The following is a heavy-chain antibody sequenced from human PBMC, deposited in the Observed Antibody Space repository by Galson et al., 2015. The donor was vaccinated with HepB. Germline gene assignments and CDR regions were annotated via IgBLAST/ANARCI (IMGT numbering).Heavy chain of an antibody. D-gene: IGHD2-2*01. Sequence: SVKVSCKASGYTFTNYGVTWVRQAPGQGLEWMAWISPYNGNTNYAQKLQGRVTMTTDTSTNTAYMELRSLKSDDTAVYYCARGGVVPANAPNWFDPWGQGTLVIVSS. V-gene: IGHV1-18*01. CDR3: ARGGVVPANAPNWFDP. CDR2: ISPYNGNT. CDR1: GYTFTNYG. J-gene: IGHJ5*02.